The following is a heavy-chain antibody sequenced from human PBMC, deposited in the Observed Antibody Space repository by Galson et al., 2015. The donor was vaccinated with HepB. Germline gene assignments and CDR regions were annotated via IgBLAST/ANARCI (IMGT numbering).Heavy chain of an antibody. D-gene: IGHD6-19*01. CDR2: INLRGGHT. CDR1: GHTFTTDS. Sequence: SVKVSCKASGHTFTTDSLHWVRQAPGQGLEWMGMINLRGGHTNTTQNFRGRLTMSRDTSTSTVYMELSSLTSRDTALYFCTRGHFTTGWSFDCWGQGTLATVSS. J-gene: IGHJ4*02. V-gene: IGHV1-46*01. CDR3: TRGHFTTGWSFDC.